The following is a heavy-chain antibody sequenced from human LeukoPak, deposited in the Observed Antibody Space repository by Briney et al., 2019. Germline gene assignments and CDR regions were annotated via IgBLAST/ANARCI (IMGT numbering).Heavy chain of an antibody. D-gene: IGHD3-9*01. Sequence: GGSLRLSCAASGFTFSSDATHWVRQAPGKGQEWVAVISYDGSNKYYADSVKGRFTISRDNSKNTLYLQMNSLRAEDTAVYYCASGYDILTGALPTDPYGMDVWGQGTTVTVSS. V-gene: IGHV3-30-3*01. J-gene: IGHJ6*02. CDR3: ASGYDILTGALPTDPYGMDV. CDR2: ISYDGSNK. CDR1: GFTFSSDA.